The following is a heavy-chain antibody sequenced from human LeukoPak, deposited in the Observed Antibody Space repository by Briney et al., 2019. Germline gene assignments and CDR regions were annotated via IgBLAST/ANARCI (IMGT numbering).Heavy chain of an antibody. CDR1: GGTFSSYA. CDR3: AREHYDILTGYPTENFDY. V-gene: IGHV1-69*13. D-gene: IGHD3-9*01. J-gene: IGHJ4*02. Sequence: SVKVSCKASGGTFSSYAISWVRQAPGQGLEWMGGIIPIFGTANYAQKFQGRVTITADESTSTAYMELSSLRSDDTAVYYCAREHYDILTGYPTENFDYWGQGTLVTVSS. CDR2: IIPIFGTA.